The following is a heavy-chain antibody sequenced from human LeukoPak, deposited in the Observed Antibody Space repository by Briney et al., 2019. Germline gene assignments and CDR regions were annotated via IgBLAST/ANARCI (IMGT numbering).Heavy chain of an antibody. J-gene: IGHJ4*02. CDR3: VRDPDDDFWSGTFDY. CDR1: GGTFSSYA. V-gene: IGHV1-69*05. CDR2: IIPIFGTA. D-gene: IGHD3-3*01. Sequence: SVKVSCKASGGTFSSYAISWVRQAPGQGLEWVGRIIPIFGTANYAQKFQGRVTIATDESTSTAYMELSSLRSEDTAVYYCVRDPDDDFWSGTFDYWGQGTLVTVSS.